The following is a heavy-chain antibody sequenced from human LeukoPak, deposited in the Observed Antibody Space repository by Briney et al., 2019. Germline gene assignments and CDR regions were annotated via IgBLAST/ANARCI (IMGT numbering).Heavy chain of an antibody. J-gene: IGHJ4*02. Sequence: GGSLTLSCAASGFTFSSDGMSWVRQAPGKGLEWVSALSGSGSTTYYADSVKGRFTISRDNSKNTLFLEMNSLRVEDTAVYYCAKAGYTSRWPLDYCGQGTQGSVSS. CDR1: GFTFSSDG. CDR2: LSGSGSTT. V-gene: IGHV3-23*01. CDR3: AKAGYTSRWPLDY. D-gene: IGHD6-13*01.